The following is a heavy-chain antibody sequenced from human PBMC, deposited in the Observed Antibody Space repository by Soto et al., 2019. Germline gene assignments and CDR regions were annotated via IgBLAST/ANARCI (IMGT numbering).Heavy chain of an antibody. Sequence: PSETLSLTCTVSGDSIRSGNHYWSWILQPPGKGLEWILYIYYSGSTYYSPSLKSRVTISVDTSKKQFSLKLNSVTAADTAVYYCARSSRSGYTYYFDYWGQGTLVTVSS. CDR3: ARSSRSGYTYYFDY. J-gene: IGHJ4*02. CDR2: IYYSGST. CDR1: GDSIRSGNHY. V-gene: IGHV4-30-4*02. D-gene: IGHD3-22*01.